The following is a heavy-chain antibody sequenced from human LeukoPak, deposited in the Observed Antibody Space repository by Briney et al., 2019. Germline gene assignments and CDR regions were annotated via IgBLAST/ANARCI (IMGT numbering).Heavy chain of an antibody. D-gene: IGHD3-10*01. CDR1: GFTFSSYG. CDR2: IRYEGSNK. V-gene: IGHV3-30*02. CDR3: AKDRLLWFGELLAPYYFDY. J-gene: IGHJ4*02. Sequence: PGESLRLSCAASGFTFSSYGMHWVRQAPAPGQGLEAFIRYEGSNKYYADSVKGRFTISRDNSKNTLYLQMTSMRASDTAVYYCAKDRLLWFGELLAPYYFDYWGQGTLVTVSS.